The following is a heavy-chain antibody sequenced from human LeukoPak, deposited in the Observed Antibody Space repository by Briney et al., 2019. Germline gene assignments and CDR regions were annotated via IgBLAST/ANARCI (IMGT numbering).Heavy chain of an antibody. CDR3: ARGGGARYYDILTGYLFGY. J-gene: IGHJ4*02. D-gene: IGHD3-9*01. CDR2: IYHSGST. CDR1: GYSISSGYY. Sequence: SETLSLTCTVSGYSISSGYYWGWIRQPPGKGLEWIGSIYHSGSTYYNPSLKSRVTISVDTSKNQFSLKLSSVTAADTAVYYCARGGGARYYDILTGYLFGYWGQGTLVTVSS. V-gene: IGHV4-38-2*02.